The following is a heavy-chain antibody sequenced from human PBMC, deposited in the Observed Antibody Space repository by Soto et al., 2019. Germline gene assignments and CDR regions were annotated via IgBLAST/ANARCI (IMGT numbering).Heavy chain of an antibody. V-gene: IGHV4-59*01. Sequence: SETLSLTCTVSGGSISSYYWSWIRQPPGKGLEWIGYIYYSGSTNYNPSLKSRVTISVDTSKNQFSLKLSSVTAADTAVYYCARARDPDWFDPWGQGTLVTVPQ. CDR1: GGSISSYY. CDR2: IYYSGST. CDR3: ARARDPDWFDP. J-gene: IGHJ5*02.